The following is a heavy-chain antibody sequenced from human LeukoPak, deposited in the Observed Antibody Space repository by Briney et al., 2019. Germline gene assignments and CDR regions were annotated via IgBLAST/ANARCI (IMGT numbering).Heavy chain of an antibody. D-gene: IGHD3-10*01. J-gene: IGHJ5*02. Sequence: PSETLSLTCSVSGDSITGYSWSWIRQTPGKGLEWIGYIYYNGDTHYNPSLNSRLSMSVDTPKKQFSLNLRSVTAADTAVYYCARERRITMVRGVIKEGNNWFDPWGQGTLVTVSS. V-gene: IGHV4-59*01. CDR1: GDSITGYS. CDR2: IYYNGDT. CDR3: ARERRITMVRGVIKEGNNWFDP.